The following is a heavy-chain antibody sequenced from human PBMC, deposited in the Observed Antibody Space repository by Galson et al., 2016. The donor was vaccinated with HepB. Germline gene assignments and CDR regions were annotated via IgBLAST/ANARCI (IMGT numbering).Heavy chain of an antibody. V-gene: IGHV3-23*01. Sequence: SLRLSCAASGFTFSSYWMTWVRQAPGKGLEWVSGISGSGANTHYANAVKGRFTISRDNSDNTLYLQMNSLRAEDTALYFCARYSNSWAPFDYWGQGRLVTVSS. J-gene: IGHJ4*02. CDR3: ARYSNSWAPFDY. CDR1: GFTFSSYW. D-gene: IGHD6-13*01. CDR2: ISGSGANT.